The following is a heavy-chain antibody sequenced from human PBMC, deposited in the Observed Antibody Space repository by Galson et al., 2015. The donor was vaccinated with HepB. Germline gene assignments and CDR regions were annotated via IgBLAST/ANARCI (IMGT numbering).Heavy chain of an antibody. CDR2: IWFDGSNI. V-gene: IGHV3-33*01. J-gene: IGHJ6*02. CDR3: ARYPGDEDYYYYAMDV. CDR1: GFTFSSYG. Sequence: SLRLSCAASGFTFSSYGMHWVRQAPGKGLEWVAVIWFDGSNIYYADSVKGRFAISRDNSKNTLYLQMYSLRAEDTAVYYCARYPGDEDYYYYAMDVWGQGTTVTVSS. D-gene: IGHD4-17*01.